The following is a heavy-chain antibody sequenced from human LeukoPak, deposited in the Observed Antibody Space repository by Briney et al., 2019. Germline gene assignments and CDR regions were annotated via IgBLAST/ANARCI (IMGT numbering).Heavy chain of an antibody. CDR2: IQYDGSNK. J-gene: IGHJ4*02. CDR3: AKDQLAYYYDSGGFSFGY. Sequence: GGSLRLSCAASGFTFSTYAMHWVRQAPGKRLEWVAFIQYDGSNKYYADSVKGRFTISRDNSKNTLYLQMNSLGAEDTAVYYCAKDQLAYYYDSGGFSFGYWGQGTLVTVSS. V-gene: IGHV3-30*02. D-gene: IGHD3-22*01. CDR1: GFTFSTYA.